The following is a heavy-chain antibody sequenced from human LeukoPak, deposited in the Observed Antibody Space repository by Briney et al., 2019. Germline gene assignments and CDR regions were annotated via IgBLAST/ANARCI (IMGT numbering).Heavy chain of an antibody. V-gene: IGHV3-66*01. CDR1: GFTVISNY. D-gene: IGHD3-16*01. Sequence: GGSLRLSCAASGFTVISNYMSWVRQAPGKGLEWVSLIYSDGSTYYADSVKGGFTISRDTSKNTLYLQMNNLRAEDTAVYYCARDLTSYDYVWDYWGQGTLVTVSS. CDR3: ARDLTSYDYVWDY. CDR2: IYSDGST. J-gene: IGHJ4*02.